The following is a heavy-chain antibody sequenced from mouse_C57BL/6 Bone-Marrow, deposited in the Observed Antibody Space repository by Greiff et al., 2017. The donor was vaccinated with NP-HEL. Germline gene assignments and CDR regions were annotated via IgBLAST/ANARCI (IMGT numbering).Heavy chain of an antibody. V-gene: IGHV5-17*01. Sequence: DVKLVESGGGLVKPGGSLKLSCAASGFTFSDYGMHWVRQAPEKGLEWVAYISSGSSTIYYADTVKGRFTISRDNAKNTLFLQMTSLRSEDTAMYYCARGLVAHWYFDVWGTGTTVTVSS. CDR3: ARGLVAHWYFDV. CDR1: GFTFSDYG. J-gene: IGHJ1*03. CDR2: ISSGSSTI. D-gene: IGHD1-1*01.